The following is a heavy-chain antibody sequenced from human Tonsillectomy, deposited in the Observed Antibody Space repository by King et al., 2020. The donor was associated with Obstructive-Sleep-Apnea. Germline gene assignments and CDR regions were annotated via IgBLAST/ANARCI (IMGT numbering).Heavy chain of an antibody. CDR2: TYYRSKWYN. J-gene: IGHJ3*02. CDR3: ARDPGGYDSSPHGSNAFDI. D-gene: IGHD3-22*01. Sequence: VQLQQSGPGLVKPSQTLSLTCAISGDSVSSNSAAWNWIRQSPSRGLEWLGRTYYRSKWYNDYAVSVKSRIPINPDTSKNQFSLQLNSVTPEETAVYYCARDPGGYDSSPHGSNAFDIWGQGTMVTVSS. V-gene: IGHV6-1*01. CDR1: GDSVSSNSAA.